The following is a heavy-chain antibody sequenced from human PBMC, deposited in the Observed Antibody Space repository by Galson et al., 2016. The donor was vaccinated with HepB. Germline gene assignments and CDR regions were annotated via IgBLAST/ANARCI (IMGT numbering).Heavy chain of an antibody. CDR3: AKEGTIFGAVPYGMDV. D-gene: IGHD3-3*01. Sequence: SLRLSCAASGFSFSSHSMNWVRQGPGKGLEWVSTISGNGGSTYYADSVKGRFTISRDNSKNTLYLQMNSLRAEDTAVYYSAKEGTIFGAVPYGMDVWGQGTTVTVSS. CDR1: GFSFSSHS. J-gene: IGHJ6*02. CDR2: ISGNGGST. V-gene: IGHV3-23*01.